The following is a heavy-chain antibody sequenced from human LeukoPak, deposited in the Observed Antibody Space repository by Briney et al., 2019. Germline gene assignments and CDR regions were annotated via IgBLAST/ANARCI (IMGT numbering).Heavy chain of an antibody. Sequence: GGSLRLSCAASGFTFSSYWMGWVRQAPGKGLEWVANIEQDGSEKYYVDSVKGRFTISRDNAKNSLYLQMNSLRAEDTAVYYCARRITIFGVAYDYWGQGTLVTVSS. J-gene: IGHJ4*02. CDR2: IEQDGSEK. CDR3: ARRITIFGVAYDY. CDR1: GFTFSSYW. D-gene: IGHD3-3*01. V-gene: IGHV3-7*01.